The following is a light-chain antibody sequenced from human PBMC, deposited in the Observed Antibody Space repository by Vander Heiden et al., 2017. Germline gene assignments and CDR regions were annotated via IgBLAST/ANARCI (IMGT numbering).Light chain of an antibody. V-gene: IGKV1-33*01. J-gene: IGKJ4*01. Sequence: DIQMTQSPSSLSASVGDRVTITCRASQDISNYLNWYQHKPGKAPKLLINDASNLETGVPSRFSGSGSGTDFTFTISSLQPEDVATYYCQQDDNPPLNFGGGTKVEIK. CDR2: DAS. CDR1: QDISNY. CDR3: QQDDNPPLN.